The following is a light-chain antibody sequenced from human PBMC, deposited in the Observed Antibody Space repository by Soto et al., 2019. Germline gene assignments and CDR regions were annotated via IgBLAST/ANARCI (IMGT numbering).Light chain of an antibody. J-gene: IGLJ7*01. Sequence: QSVLPQPASVSGSPGQSITISCTGTSSDVGGYNYVSWYQQHPGKAPKLMIYDVSNRPSGVSNRFSGSKSGNTASLTISGLQAEDEADYYCSSYTSRSTAVFGGGTQLTVL. CDR2: DVS. V-gene: IGLV2-14*01. CDR3: SSYTSRSTAV. CDR1: SSDVGGYNY.